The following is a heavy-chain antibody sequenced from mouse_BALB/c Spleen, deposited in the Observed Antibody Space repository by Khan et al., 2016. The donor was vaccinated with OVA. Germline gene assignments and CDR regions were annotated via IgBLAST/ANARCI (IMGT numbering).Heavy chain of an antibody. Sequence: QVQLQQSGAELARPGASVKLSCKASGYTFTDYYINWVKQRTGQGLEWIGDIYPGSGKPYYNEKFKGKATLTADKSSSTAYMQLSSLTSEYTAVYFCARGDYGLYYFDYWGQGTTLTVSS. J-gene: IGHJ2*01. D-gene: IGHD1-2*01. CDR3: ARGDYGLYYFDY. CDR1: GYTFTDYY. V-gene: IGHV1-77*01. CDR2: IYPGSGKP.